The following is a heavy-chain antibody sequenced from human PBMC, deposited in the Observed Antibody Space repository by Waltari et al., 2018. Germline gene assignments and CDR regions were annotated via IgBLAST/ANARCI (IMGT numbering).Heavy chain of an antibody. CDR1: GGSISSYY. D-gene: IGHD3-10*01. CDR3: ARLTGFGELYWFDP. V-gene: IGHV4-59*01. J-gene: IGHJ5*02. Sequence: QVQLQESGPGLVQPSETLSLTCTASGGSISSYYWIWIRQPPGKGLEVIGYIYYSGSTNYNPSLKSRVTISVDTSKNQFSLKLSSVTAADTAVYYCARLTGFGELYWFDPWGQGTLVTVSS. CDR2: IYYSGST.